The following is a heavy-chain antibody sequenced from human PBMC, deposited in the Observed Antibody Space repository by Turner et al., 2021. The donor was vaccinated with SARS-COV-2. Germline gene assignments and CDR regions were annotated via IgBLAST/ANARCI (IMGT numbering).Heavy chain of an antibody. D-gene: IGHD3-22*01. CDR3: ASDGAGYDDSSGNLDY. CDR1: GFTFSSYG. V-gene: IGHV3-33*01. J-gene: IGHJ4*02. Sequence: QVQLVESGGGLVQPGKSLKLSLAAAGFTFSSYGMQWVGQATGKGLEWVAVRWYDRSNKDYADSVKGRFSSSRDNSKNTLYLQMNSLRAEDTAVYYCASDGAGYDDSSGNLDYWGQGTLVTVSS. CDR2: RWYDRSNK.